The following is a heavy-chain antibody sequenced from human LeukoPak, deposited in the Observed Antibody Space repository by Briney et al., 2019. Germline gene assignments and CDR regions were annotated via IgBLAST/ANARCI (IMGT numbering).Heavy chain of an antibody. D-gene: IGHD3-10*01. CDR3: ARVQGFGVLFFAFDI. V-gene: IGHV1-46*01. Sequence: GASVKVSCKASGYTFTSYYMHWVRQAPGQGLEWMGIINPSGGSTSYAQKFQGRVTMTRDTSTSTVYMELSSLRSEDTAVYYCARVQGFGVLFFAFDIWGQGTMVTVSS. J-gene: IGHJ3*02. CDR2: INPSGGST. CDR1: GYTFTSYY.